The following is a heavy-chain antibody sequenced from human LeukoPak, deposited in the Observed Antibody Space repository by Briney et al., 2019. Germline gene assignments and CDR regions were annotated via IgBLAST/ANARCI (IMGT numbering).Heavy chain of an antibody. CDR1: GFTFSSKY. D-gene: IGHD3-22*01. V-gene: IGHV3-53*01. J-gene: IGHJ4*02. Sequence: EGSLRLSCAASGFTFSSKYMTWVRQAPGKGLEWVSVIYAGGATYYADSVKGRFAISRDNSKNTVYLQMNSLRAEDTAVYYCARDGYSDGYYYYDSWGQGTLVTVSS. CDR2: IYAGGAT. CDR3: ARDGYSDGYYYYDS.